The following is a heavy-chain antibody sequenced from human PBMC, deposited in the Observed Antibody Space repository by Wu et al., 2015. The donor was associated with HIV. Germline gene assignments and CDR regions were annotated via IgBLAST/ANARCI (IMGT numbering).Heavy chain of an antibody. Sequence: QVQLVRSGAEVKKPGASVKVSCKASGYTFTDYYMHWVRQAPGQGLEWMGWINPATGGTIYAEKFEGRVTMTRDTSISTSFMELNSLRSDDTAMYYCARDATPVTTEFDYWGQGTLVTVSS. CDR1: GYTFTDYY. V-gene: IGHV1-2*02. CDR3: ARDATPVTTEFDY. J-gene: IGHJ4*02. CDR2: INPATGGT. D-gene: IGHD4-17*01.